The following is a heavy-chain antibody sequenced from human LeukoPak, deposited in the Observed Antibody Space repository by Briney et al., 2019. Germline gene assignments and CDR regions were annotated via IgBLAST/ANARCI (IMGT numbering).Heavy chain of an antibody. CDR3: AKGGCRGTCNPLAY. J-gene: IGHJ4*02. CDR2: SGDSDGST. CDR1: GFTFSGSG. V-gene: IGHV3-23*01. Sequence: PGGSLRLSCAASGFTFSGSGMSWVRQAPGNGLEWISSSGDSDGSTYYADSLKGRFTISRDNSKNTLYLQMNNLRAEDTAVYYCAKGGCRGTCNPLAYWGQGALVTVSP. D-gene: IGHD2-15*01.